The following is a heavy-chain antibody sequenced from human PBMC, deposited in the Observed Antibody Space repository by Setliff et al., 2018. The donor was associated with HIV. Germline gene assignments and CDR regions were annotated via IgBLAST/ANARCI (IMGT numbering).Heavy chain of an antibody. CDR2: IYYSGST. V-gene: IGHV4-61*01. D-gene: IGHD3-10*01. CDR1: GGSINNDIYF. J-gene: IGHJ4*02. Sequence: SETLSLTCSVSGGSINNDIYFWSWIRQHPGEGLEWIGYIYYSGSTNYNPSLKSRVTISVDTSRSQFSLKLSSVTAADTAVYYCARGRDKYGPIDYWGQGTLVTVSS. CDR3: ARGRDKYGPIDY.